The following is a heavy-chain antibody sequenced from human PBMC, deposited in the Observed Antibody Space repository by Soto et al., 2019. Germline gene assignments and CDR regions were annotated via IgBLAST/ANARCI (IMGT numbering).Heavy chain of an antibody. V-gene: IGHV3-23*01. CDR2: LTGSGDST. CDR1: GFTFSSFA. CDR3: AKGTAVTTGDMAY. Sequence: EVQLLESGGGLVQPGGSLRLSCAASGFTFSSFAMTWVRQAPGKGLEWVSSLTGSGDSTYYADSVKGRFTISIDNSKNTLYLQMNSLRADDTALYYCAKGTAVTTGDMAYWGQGTLVTVSS. D-gene: IGHD4-17*01. J-gene: IGHJ4*02.